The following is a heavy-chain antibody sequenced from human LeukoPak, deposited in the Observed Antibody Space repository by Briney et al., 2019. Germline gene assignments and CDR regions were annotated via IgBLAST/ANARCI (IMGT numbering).Heavy chain of an antibody. Sequence: PGGSLRLSCAASGFTVSSNYMSWVRQAPGKGLVWVSRINSDGSSTTYADSVKGRFTISRDNAKNTLYLQMNSLRAEDAAVYYCAKALGFGDFDYWGQGTLVTVSS. CDR1: GFTVSSNY. V-gene: IGHV3-74*01. J-gene: IGHJ4*02. CDR3: AKALGFGDFDY. CDR2: INSDGSST. D-gene: IGHD3-10*01.